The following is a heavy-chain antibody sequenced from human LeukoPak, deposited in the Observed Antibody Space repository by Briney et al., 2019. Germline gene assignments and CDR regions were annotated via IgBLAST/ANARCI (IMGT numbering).Heavy chain of an antibody. V-gene: IGHV3-30*04. CDR3: VRGHTVAGLQFDY. D-gene: IGHD6-19*01. CDR1: GFTFRNHA. J-gene: IGHJ4*02. CDR2: IAYDGSKQ. Sequence: SGGSLRLSCVASGFTFRNHAFEWVRQAPGKGLEWVAVIAYDGSKQYYGDPLKGRFTISRDNVKETLYLEMNSLRAEDMALYYRVRGHTVAGLQFDYWGQGTLVTVSS.